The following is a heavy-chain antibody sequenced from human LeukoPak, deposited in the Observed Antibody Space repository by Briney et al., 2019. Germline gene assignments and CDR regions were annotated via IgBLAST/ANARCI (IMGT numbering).Heavy chain of an antibody. CDR3: ARALWFGDPRTFFDY. CDR2: INPSGGNT. CDR1: GYTFTSYY. V-gene: IGHV1-46*01. Sequence: ASVKVSCKASGYTFTSYYMHWVRQAPGQGFEWMGVINPSGGNTTYAQKFQGRVTMTRDTSTSTVYMELSSLRSEDTAVYYCARALWFGDPRTFFDYWGQGTLVTVSS. J-gene: IGHJ4*02. D-gene: IGHD3-10*01.